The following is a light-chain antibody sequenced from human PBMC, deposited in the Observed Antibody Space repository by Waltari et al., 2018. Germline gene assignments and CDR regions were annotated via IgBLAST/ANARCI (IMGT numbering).Light chain of an antibody. CDR3: QTGGHGTWV. CDR2: LNADGSH. CDR1: TVHSSNI. Sequence: QLVLTPSPSASASLGASVKLTCPLSTVHSSNIIAWLPQLPAKGPRFLMKLNADGSHSRGAEIPDRFSGSSSGAERYLTISSLQPEDEADYYCQTGGHGTWVFGGGTKLTVL. V-gene: IGLV4-69*01. J-gene: IGLJ3*02.